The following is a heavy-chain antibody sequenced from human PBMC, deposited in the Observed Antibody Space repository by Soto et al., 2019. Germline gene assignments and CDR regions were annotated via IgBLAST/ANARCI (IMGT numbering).Heavy chain of an antibody. V-gene: IGHV1-69*01. CDR1: GGTFSSYA. Sequence: QVQLVQSGAEVKKPGSSVKVSCKASGGTFSSYAISWVRQAPGQGLEWMGGIIPIFGTANYAQKFQGRVTITADEATSTAYMELSSLRSEDTAVYYCARVHGAYEGGTLEYYFDYWGQGTLVTVSS. D-gene: IGHD4-17*01. CDR3: ARVHGAYEGGTLEYYFDY. J-gene: IGHJ4*02. CDR2: IIPIFGTA.